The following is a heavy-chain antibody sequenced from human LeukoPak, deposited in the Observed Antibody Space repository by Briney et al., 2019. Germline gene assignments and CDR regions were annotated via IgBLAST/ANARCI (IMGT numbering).Heavy chain of an antibody. CDR2: ISSSSSYI. CDR1: GFTFSSYS. Sequence: PGGSLRLSCAASGFTFSSYSMNWVRQAPGKGLEWVSSISSSSSYIYYADSVKGRFTISRDNAKSSLYLQMNSLRAEDTAVYYCARDLGNDLRFLEWGMFGWGQGTLVTVSS. D-gene: IGHD3-3*01. CDR3: ARDLGNDLRFLEWGMFG. J-gene: IGHJ4*02. V-gene: IGHV3-21*01.